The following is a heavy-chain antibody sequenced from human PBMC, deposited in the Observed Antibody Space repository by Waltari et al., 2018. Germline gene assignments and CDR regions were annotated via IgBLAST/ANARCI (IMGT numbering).Heavy chain of an antibody. D-gene: IGHD4-17*01. J-gene: IGHJ3*02. Sequence: QVQLVQSGSELKKPGASVKVSCKASGYTFTSYAMNWVRQAPGQGLEWMGWINTNTGNPTDAQGFTGRSVFSLDTSVSTAYLQISSRKAEDTAVYYCASPHSNDGDFDAFDIWGQGTMVTVSS. V-gene: IGHV7-4-1*02. CDR2: INTNTGNP. CDR3: ASPHSNDGDFDAFDI. CDR1: GYTFTSYA.